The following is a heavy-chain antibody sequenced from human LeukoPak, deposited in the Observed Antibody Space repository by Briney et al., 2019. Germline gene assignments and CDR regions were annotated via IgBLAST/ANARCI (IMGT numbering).Heavy chain of an antibody. CDR3: VRSGGL. CDR2: ISFSGST. D-gene: IGHD4-23*01. V-gene: IGHV4-59*02. Sequence: SQTLPLTCTVSGGSVSIYNWGGISQPPAKGLEWILHISFSGSTNYNPSLKSRVTISVDTSKNQCCLRLSSVTAADTAVYCCVRSGGLWGQGTMVTVSS. CDR1: GGSVSIYN. J-gene: IGHJ3*01.